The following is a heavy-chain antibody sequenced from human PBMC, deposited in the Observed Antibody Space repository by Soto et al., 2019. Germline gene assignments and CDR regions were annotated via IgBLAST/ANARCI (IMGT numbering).Heavy chain of an antibody. CDR3: AREAYSDSSSYFDY. V-gene: IGHV4-30-4*01. Sequence: QVQLQESGPGLVKPSQTLSLTCTVSGDSISSGDHYWSWIRQPPGTGLEWIGYIYYSGTTYSRPSLKSRVTISVDTTKNQFSLKLNSVPAADTAVYYCAREAYSDSSSYFDYWGQGTLVPVSS. CDR2: IYYSGTT. D-gene: IGHD6-6*01. CDR1: GDSISSGDHY. J-gene: IGHJ4*02.